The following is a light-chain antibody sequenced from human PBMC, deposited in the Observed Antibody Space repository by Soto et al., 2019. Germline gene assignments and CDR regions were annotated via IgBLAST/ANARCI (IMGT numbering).Light chain of an antibody. CDR3: SSYTSGRSYV. V-gene: IGLV2-14*01. Sequence: QSVLTQPASVSGSPGQSITISCTGTSSDVGGSDFVSWHQQHPGKAPKLMIYDVSKWPPGVANRFPGSKSGNTACLTIAGLQDEDEADCYCSSYTSGRSYVFGTGTKVTVL. J-gene: IGLJ1*01. CDR2: DVS. CDR1: SSDVGGSDF.